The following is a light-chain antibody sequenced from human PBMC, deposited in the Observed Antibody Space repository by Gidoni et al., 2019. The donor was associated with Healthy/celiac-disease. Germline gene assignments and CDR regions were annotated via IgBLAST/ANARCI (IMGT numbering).Light chain of an antibody. V-gene: IGKV1-33*01. J-gene: IGKJ4*01. Sequence: DIQMTQSPSSLSASVGDRVTITCQASQDISNYLNWYQQKPGKAPKLLIYDASNLETGGPSRFSGSGSGTEFTFTISSLQPEDIATYYCQQYDNLPLTFXGXTKVEIK. CDR1: QDISNY. CDR2: DAS. CDR3: QQYDNLPLT.